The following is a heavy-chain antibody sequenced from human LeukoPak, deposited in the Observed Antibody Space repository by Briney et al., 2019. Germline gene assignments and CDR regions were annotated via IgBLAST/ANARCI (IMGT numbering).Heavy chain of an antibody. J-gene: IGHJ6*02. CDR2: ISSSGGTI. D-gene: IGHD2-2*01. CDR1: GFTLNNYE. V-gene: IGHV3-48*03. Sequence: GGSLRLSCAASGFTLNNYEMNWVRQAPGKGLEWVSYISSSGGTIYYADSVKGRFTISRDNAKNSLYLQMNSLRAEDTAVYYCARDLSYCTITSCSYYYYGMDVWGRGTTVTVSS. CDR3: ARDLSYCTITSCSYYYYGMDV.